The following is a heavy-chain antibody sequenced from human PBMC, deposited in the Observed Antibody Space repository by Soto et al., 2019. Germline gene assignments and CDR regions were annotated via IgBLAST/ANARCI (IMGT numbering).Heavy chain of an antibody. CDR1: GFTFSSYW. J-gene: IGHJ1*01. CDR3: ARLPNKSPQT. Sequence: EVQLVESGGGLVQPGGSLRLSCVASGFTFSSYWMHWVRQAPGKGLVWVSSISNDGSSTYYADPVKGRFTISRDNTKNALCLQMSSLRREATPVYYCARLPNKSPQTWGQDTLVIASP. CDR2: ISNDGSST. V-gene: IGHV3-74*01.